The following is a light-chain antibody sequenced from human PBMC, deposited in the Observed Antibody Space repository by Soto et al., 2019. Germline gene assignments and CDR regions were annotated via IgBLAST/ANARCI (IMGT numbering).Light chain of an antibody. CDR2: DAY. CDR3: QQYNSYPWT. Sequence: DIQMTQSPSTLSASVGDRVTITCRASQRISSWLAWYQQKPGKAPQVLIYDAYSLESGVPSRFSGSGSGTEFTLTISSLQPDDFATYYCQQYNSYPWTFGQGTKVEIK. V-gene: IGKV1-5*01. J-gene: IGKJ1*01. CDR1: QRISSW.